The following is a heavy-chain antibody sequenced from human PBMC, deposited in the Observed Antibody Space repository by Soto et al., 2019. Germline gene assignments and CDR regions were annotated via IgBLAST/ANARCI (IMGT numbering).Heavy chain of an antibody. D-gene: IGHD6-25*01. Sequence: SETLSLTCTVSGGSISSSSYYWGWIRQPPGKGLEWIGSIYYSGSTYYNPSLKSRVTISVDTSKNQFSLKLSSVTAADTAVYYCARLQRGWREPKDYFDDWGQGTLVTVSS. J-gene: IGHJ4*02. CDR2: IYYSGST. V-gene: IGHV4-39*01. CDR3: ARLQRGWREPKDYFDD. CDR1: GGSISSSSYY.